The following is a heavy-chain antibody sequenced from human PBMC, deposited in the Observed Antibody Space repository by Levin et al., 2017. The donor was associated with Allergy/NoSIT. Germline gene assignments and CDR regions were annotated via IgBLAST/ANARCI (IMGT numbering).Heavy chain of an antibody. J-gene: IGHJ4*02. CDR3: ASWSPTRNWASDY. D-gene: IGHD7-27*01. CDR1: GGSISSSSYY. Sequence: SEMSLTCSVSGGSISSSSYYWGWIRQPPGKGLEWIGSIYYSGTTYYNPSLNSRVTMSVDTSKSQFSLKLSSVTAADTAVYYCASWSPTRNWASDYWGQGTLVTVSS. V-gene: IGHV4-39*01. CDR2: IYYSGTT.